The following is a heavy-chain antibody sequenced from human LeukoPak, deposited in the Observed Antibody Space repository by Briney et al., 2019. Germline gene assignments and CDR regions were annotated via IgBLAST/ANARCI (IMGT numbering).Heavy chain of an antibody. CDR2: IYHSGST. D-gene: IGHD6-19*01. J-gene: IGHJ5*02. Sequence: PSETLSLTCAVSGGSISSSNWWSWVRQPPGKGLEWIGEIYHSGSTNYNPSLKSRVTISVDKSKNQFSLKLSSVTAADTAVYYCARGRKQWLRGPFDPWGQGTLVTVSS. CDR1: GGSISSSNW. V-gene: IGHV4-4*02. CDR3: ARGRKQWLRGPFDP.